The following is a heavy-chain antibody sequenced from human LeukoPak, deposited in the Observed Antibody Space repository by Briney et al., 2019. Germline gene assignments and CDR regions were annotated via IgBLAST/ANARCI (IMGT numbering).Heavy chain of an antibody. V-gene: IGHV4-59*08. D-gene: IGHD1-14*01. CDR2: IYYSGST. CDR1: GGSISSYY. CDR3: ARARGQSGNHLDY. J-gene: IGHJ4*02. Sequence: SETLSLTCTVSGGSISSYYWSWIRQPPGKGLEWIGYIYYSGSTNYNPSLKSRVTISVDTSKNQFSLKLSSVTAADTAVYYCARARGQSGNHLDYWGQGTLVTVSS.